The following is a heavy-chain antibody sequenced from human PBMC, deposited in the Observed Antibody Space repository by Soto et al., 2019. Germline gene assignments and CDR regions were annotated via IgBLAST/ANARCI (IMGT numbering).Heavy chain of an antibody. CDR2: INAGHGNT. Sequence: QVHLVQSGAEVRKPGASVKVSCKASGYTFSSYAMHWVRQAPGQRLEWMGWINAGHGNTKSSQKFQDKVTISRDTSASTAYMELTSLRSEDTAVYYCARDTGDGTFDFWGQGTLVTVSS. D-gene: IGHD7-27*01. CDR1: GYTFSSYA. CDR3: ARDTGDGTFDF. V-gene: IGHV1-3*01. J-gene: IGHJ4*02.